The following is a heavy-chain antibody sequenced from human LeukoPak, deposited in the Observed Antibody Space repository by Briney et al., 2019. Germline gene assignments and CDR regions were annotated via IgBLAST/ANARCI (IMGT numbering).Heavy chain of an antibody. V-gene: IGHV4-34*01. CDR1: GGSISSYY. CDR2: INHSGST. J-gene: IGHJ4*02. CDR3: AREAVAGTNRGDGFDY. Sequence: SETLSLTCTVSGGSISSYYWSWIRQPPGKGLEWIGEINHSGSTNYNPSLKSRVTISVDTSKNQFSLKLSSVTAADTAVYYCAREAVAGTNRGDGFDYWGQGTLVTVSS. D-gene: IGHD6-19*01.